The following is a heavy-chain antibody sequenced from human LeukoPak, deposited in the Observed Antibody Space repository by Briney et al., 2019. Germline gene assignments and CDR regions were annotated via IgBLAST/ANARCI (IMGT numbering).Heavy chain of an antibody. CDR1: GGSFSGYY. J-gene: IGHJ4*02. Sequence: KPSETLSLTCAVYGGSFSGYYWSWIRQPPGKGLEWIGEINHSGSTNYDPSLKSRVTISVDTSKNQFSLKLSSVTAADTAVYYCARSDSSGYYLDYWGQGTLVTVSS. D-gene: IGHD3-22*01. V-gene: IGHV4-34*01. CDR2: INHSGST. CDR3: ARSDSSGYYLDY.